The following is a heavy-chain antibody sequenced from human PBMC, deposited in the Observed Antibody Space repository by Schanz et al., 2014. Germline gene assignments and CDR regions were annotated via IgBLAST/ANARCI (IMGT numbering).Heavy chain of an antibody. J-gene: IGHJ4*02. CDR1: GITLSGYG. Sequence: QVQLVESGGGVVQPGRSLRLSCAASGITLSGYGLHWVRQAPGKGLEWVAQISHDGHRDFYADSVKGRFTISRDNAKNTLYLQMNSLRAEDTAVYYCVRDTDYHFDYWGQGTLVTVSS. CDR2: ISHDGHRD. V-gene: IGHV3-30*03. CDR3: VRDTDYHFDY. D-gene: IGHD4-17*01.